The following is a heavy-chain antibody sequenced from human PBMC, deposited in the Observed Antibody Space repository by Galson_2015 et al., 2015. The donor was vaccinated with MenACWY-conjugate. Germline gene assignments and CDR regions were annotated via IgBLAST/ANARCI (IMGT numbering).Heavy chain of an antibody. Sequence: SLRLSCAASGFTFDSYRMSWVRQAPGKGLEWVTNINRDGGGTYYASSVKGRFTIPKDNAENSLYLQMNSLRAEDTAIYYCARIIHDGLDYWGQGTLVTVSS. CDR2: INRDGGGT. D-gene: IGHD1-1*01. J-gene: IGHJ4*02. CDR1: GFTFDSYR. CDR3: ARIIHDGLDY. V-gene: IGHV3-7*01.